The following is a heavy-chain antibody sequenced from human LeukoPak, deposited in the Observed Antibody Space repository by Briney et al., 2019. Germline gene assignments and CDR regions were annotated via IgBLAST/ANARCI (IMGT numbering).Heavy chain of an antibody. CDR2: SSGSGDTT. Sequence: GGSLRLSCAASGFTLSNYAMTWVRQAPGKGLEWLSASSGSGDTTYYAASAKGRFTISRDNSQNTRYLEMNSLRAEGTAEYYCAKGGSSAYYPYYFDHWGRGALVTVSS. CDR3: AKGGSSAYYPYYFDH. V-gene: IGHV3-23*01. J-gene: IGHJ4*02. D-gene: IGHD3-22*01. CDR1: GFTLSNYA.